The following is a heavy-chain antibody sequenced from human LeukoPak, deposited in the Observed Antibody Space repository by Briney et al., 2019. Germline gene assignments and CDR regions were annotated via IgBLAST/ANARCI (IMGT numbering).Heavy chain of an antibody. CDR1: GYTFTSYG. V-gene: IGHV1-18*01. CDR3: ARDLLVGYYDSSGYCGY. D-gene: IGHD3-22*01. Sequence: VSVKVSCKASGYTFTSYGISWVRQAPGQGLEWMGWISAYNGNTNYAQKLQGRVTMTTDTSTSTAYMELRSLRSDDTAVYYCARDLLVGYYDSSGYCGYWGQGTLVTVSS. CDR2: ISAYNGNT. J-gene: IGHJ4*02.